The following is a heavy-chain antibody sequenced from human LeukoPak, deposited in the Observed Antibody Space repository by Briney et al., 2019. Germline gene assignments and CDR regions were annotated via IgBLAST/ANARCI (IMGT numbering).Heavy chain of an antibody. CDR2: INHSGST. V-gene: IGHV4-34*01. CDR3: ARGTEADGTFMFDF. J-gene: IGHJ4*02. CDR1: GGSFSGYY. D-gene: IGHD5-24*01. Sequence: PSETLSLTCAVYGGSFSGYYWSWIRQPPGKGLEWIGEINHSGSTNYNPSLKSRVTISVDTSKNQFSLKLSSVTAADTAVYYCARGTEADGTFMFDFWGQGTLVTVSS.